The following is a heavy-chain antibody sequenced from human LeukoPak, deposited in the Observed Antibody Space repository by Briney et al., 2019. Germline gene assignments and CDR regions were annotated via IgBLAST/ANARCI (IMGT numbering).Heavy chain of an antibody. J-gene: IGHJ4*02. Sequence: GGSLRLSCAASGFTVSSNYMSWVRQAPGKGLEWVSVIYSGGSTYYADSVKGRFTISRDNSKNTLYLQMNSLRAEDTAVYYCASVAMVRGVISSSVFDYWSQGTLVTVSS. D-gene: IGHD3-10*01. V-gene: IGHV3-53*01. CDR3: ASVAMVRGVISSSVFDY. CDR1: GFTVSSNY. CDR2: IYSGGST.